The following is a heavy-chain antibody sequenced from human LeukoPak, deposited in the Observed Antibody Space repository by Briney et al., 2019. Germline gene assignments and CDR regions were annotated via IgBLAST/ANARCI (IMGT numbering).Heavy chain of an antibody. D-gene: IGHD6-19*01. J-gene: IGHJ4*02. Sequence: GGSLRLSCAASGFTFSSYAMHWVRQAPGKGLEWVAVISYDRSNKYYADSVKGRFTISRDNSKNTQYLQMNRLRAEDTAVYYCARASSGWIDYWGQGTLVTVSS. V-gene: IGHV3-30-3*01. CDR3: ARASSGWIDY. CDR2: ISYDRSNK. CDR1: GFTFSSYA.